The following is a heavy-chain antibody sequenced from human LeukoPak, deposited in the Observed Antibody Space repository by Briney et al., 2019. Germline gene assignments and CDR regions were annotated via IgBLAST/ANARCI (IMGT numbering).Heavy chain of an antibody. CDR2: MNPNSGNT. J-gene: IGHJ4*02. D-gene: IGHD3-9*01. CDR3: ARAYDRRIALSARY. CDR1: GYTFTSYD. Sequence: ASVKVSCKASGYTFTSYDINWVRQATGQGLEWMGWMNPNSGNTGYAQKFQGRVTMTRNTSISTAYMELSSLRSEDTAVYYCARAYDRRIALSARYWGQGTLVTVSS. V-gene: IGHV1-8*01.